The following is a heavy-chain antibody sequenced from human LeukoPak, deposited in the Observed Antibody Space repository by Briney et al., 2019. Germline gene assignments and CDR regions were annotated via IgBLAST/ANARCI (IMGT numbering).Heavy chain of an antibody. CDR3: ARDCPYMIAQECFDY. V-gene: IGHV1-8*01. CDR1: GYTFTSYD. D-gene: IGHD3-22*01. J-gene: IGHJ4*02. Sequence: GASVKVSCKASGYTFTSYDINWVRQATGQGLEWMGWMNPNSGNTGYAQKFQGRVTMTRDTSISTAYMELSRLRSDDTAVYYCARDCPYMIAQECFDYWGQGTLVTVSS. CDR2: MNPNSGNT.